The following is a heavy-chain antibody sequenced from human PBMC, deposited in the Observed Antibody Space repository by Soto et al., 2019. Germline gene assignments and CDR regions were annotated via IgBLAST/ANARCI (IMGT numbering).Heavy chain of an antibody. Sequence: EVQLLESGRGLVQPGGSLRLACAASGFSFSNYEMTWARQAPGKGLEWVAFINPSSGTTHYADSVKGRFTISRDNSKDTLYLQLSSLRVEDTAVYFCVKGGWLDVWGQGTTVTVSS. CDR3: VKGGWLDV. D-gene: IGHD2-15*01. CDR2: INPSSGTT. J-gene: IGHJ6*02. V-gene: IGHV3-23*01. CDR1: GFSFSNYE.